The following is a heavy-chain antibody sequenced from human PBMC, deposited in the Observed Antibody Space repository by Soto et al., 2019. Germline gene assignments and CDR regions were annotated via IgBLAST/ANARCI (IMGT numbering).Heavy chain of an antibody. CDR3: ARLSYYDY. D-gene: IGHD5-18*01. CDR2: IDPSDSYT. CDR1: GYSFTSYW. J-gene: IGHJ4*02. Sequence: EVQLVQSGAEVKKPGESLRISCKGSGYSFTSYWISWVRQMPGKGLEWMGRIDPSDSYTNYSPSFQGHVTISADKSXXXXXXXXXXXXAXXXXXXYCARLSYYDYWGQGTLVTVSS. V-gene: IGHV5-10-1*01.